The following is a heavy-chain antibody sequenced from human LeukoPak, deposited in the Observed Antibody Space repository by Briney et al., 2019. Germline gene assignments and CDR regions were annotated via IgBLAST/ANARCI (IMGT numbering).Heavy chain of an antibody. Sequence: GRSLRLSCAASGFTFSSYGMHWVRQAPGKGLEWVAVIWYDGSNKYYADSVKGRFTISRDNSKNTLYLQMNSLRAEDTAVYYCARALIAVAALNYWGQGTLVTVSS. CDR3: ARALIAVAALNY. CDR2: IWYDGSNK. J-gene: IGHJ4*02. V-gene: IGHV3-33*08. D-gene: IGHD6-19*01. CDR1: GFTFSSYG.